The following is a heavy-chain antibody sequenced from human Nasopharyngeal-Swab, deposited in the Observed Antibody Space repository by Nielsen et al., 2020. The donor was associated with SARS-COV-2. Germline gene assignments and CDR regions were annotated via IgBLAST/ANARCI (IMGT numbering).Heavy chain of an antibody. Sequence: WIRQPPGKGLVWVSRINSDGSSTSYADSVKGRFTISRDNAKNTLYLQMNSLRAEDTAVYYCARDVGDYYDSSGTFDYRGQGTLVTVSS. V-gene: IGHV3-74*01. J-gene: IGHJ4*02. CDR2: INSDGSST. D-gene: IGHD3-22*01. CDR3: ARDVGDYYDSSGTFDY.